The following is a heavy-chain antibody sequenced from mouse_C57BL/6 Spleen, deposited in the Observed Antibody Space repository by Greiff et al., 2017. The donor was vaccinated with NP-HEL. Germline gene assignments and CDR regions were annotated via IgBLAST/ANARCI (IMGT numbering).Heavy chain of an antibody. D-gene: IGHD1-1*01. V-gene: IGHV7-1*01. Sequence: EVKLVESGGGLVQSGRSLRLSCATSGFTFSDFYMEWVRQAPGKGLEWIAASRNKANDYTTEYSASVKGRFIVSRDTSQSILYLQMNALRAEDTAIYYCAREATVVPYFDVWGTGTTVTVSS. J-gene: IGHJ1*03. CDR3: AREATVVPYFDV. CDR2: SRNKANDYTT. CDR1: GFTFSDFY.